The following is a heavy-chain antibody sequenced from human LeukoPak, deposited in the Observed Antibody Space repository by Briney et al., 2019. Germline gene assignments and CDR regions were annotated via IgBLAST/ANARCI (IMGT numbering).Heavy chain of an antibody. Sequence: GGSLRLSCAASGFTSSSYGMHWVRQAPGKGLEWVGRIKSKTDGGTTDYAAPVKGRFTISRDDSKNMLYLQMNSLKIEDTAVYYCTALIQDNFDWYVPYWGQGTLVTVSS. J-gene: IGHJ4*02. CDR3: TALIQDNFDWYVPY. V-gene: IGHV3-15*01. D-gene: IGHD3-9*01. CDR1: GFTSSSYG. CDR2: IKSKTDGGTT.